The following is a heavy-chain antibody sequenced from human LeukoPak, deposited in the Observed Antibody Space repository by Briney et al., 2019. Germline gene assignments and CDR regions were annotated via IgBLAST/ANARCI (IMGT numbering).Heavy chain of an antibody. D-gene: IGHD1-26*01. J-gene: IGHJ4*02. Sequence: GGSLRLSCAASGFTFSSYAMSWVRQAPGKGLEWVANIKQDGSDKYYVDSVKGRFTISRDNAKNSLYLQMNSLRAEDTAVYYCARVGPGSGSYSFDYWGQGTLVTVSS. V-gene: IGHV3-7*01. CDR2: IKQDGSDK. CDR1: GFTFSSYA. CDR3: ARVGPGSGSYSFDY.